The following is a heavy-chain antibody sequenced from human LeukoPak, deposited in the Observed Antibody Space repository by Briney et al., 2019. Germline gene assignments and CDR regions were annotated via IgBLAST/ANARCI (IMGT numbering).Heavy chain of an antibody. J-gene: IGHJ4*02. V-gene: IGHV4-34*01. CDR1: GGSFSGYY. Sequence: SETLSLTCAVYGGSFSGYYWSWIRQPPGMGLEWIGEINHSGRTNYNPSLKSRVTISVDTSKNQFSLKLSSVTAEDTAVYYCARDYVGYFDYWGQGTLVTVSS. CDR2: INHSGRT. D-gene: IGHD2-15*01. CDR3: ARDYVGYFDY.